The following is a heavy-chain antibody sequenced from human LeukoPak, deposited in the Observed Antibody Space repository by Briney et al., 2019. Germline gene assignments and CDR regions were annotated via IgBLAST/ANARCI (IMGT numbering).Heavy chain of an antibody. Sequence: SETLSLTCTVSGGSIRSYYWSWIRQPPGRGLEWIGYIDYSGSTDYNPSLKSRVTISVDMSKNQFSLKVSSVTAADTAVYYCARDREGNGDQNYYYYMDVWGKGTTVTVSS. V-gene: IGHV4-59*01. D-gene: IGHD4-17*01. CDR3: ARDREGNGDQNYYYYMDV. CDR1: GGSIRSYY. CDR2: IDYSGST. J-gene: IGHJ6*03.